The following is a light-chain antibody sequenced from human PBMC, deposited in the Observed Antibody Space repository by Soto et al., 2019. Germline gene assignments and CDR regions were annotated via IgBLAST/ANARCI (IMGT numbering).Light chain of an antibody. CDR2: GAT. Sequence: VLTQPASVSGSPGQSITISCTGTSSDIGAYNYVSWYQQYPGKAPKLMVYGATNRPSGVSNRFSGSKTGNTASLTISGLQAEDEADYYCFSHRSGDSHVFGTGTKVTVL. CDR3: FSHRSGDSHV. J-gene: IGLJ1*01. CDR1: SSDIGAYNY. V-gene: IGLV2-14*01.